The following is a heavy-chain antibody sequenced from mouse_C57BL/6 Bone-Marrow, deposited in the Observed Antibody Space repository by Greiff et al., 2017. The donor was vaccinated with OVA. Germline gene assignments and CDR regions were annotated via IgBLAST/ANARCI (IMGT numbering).Heavy chain of an antibody. J-gene: IGHJ4*01. CDR1: GYTFTSYG. CDR3: ARRLYAMDY. Sequence: VQLVESGAELARPGASVKLSCKASGYTFTSYGISWVKQRTGQGLEWIGEIYPRSGNTYYNEKFKGQATLTADKSSSTAYMELRGLTSEDSAVYVWARRLYAMDYWGQGTAVTVSS. CDR2: IYPRSGNT. V-gene: IGHV1-81*01.